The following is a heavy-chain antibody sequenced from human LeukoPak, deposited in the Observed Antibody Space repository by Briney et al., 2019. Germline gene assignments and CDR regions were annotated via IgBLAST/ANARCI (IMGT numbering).Heavy chain of an antibody. J-gene: IGHJ6*03. V-gene: IGHV3-30*02. D-gene: IGHD3-10*01. CDR2: IRYDGINK. CDR1: RFAFSSYG. Sequence: PGGSLRLSCAASRFAFSSYGMHWVRQAPGKGLEWVAFIRYDGINKYYADSVKGRFTISRDNSKNTLYLQMNSLRAEDTAVYYCANGPTYYYAGYYMDVWGKGTTVTISS. CDR3: ANGPTYYYAGYYMDV.